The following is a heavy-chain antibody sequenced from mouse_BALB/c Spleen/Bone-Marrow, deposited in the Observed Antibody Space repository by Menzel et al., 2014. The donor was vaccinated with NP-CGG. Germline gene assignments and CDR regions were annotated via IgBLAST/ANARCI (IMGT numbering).Heavy chain of an antibody. D-gene: IGHD2-3*01. CDR1: GYTFSGYW. CDR2: ILPGSGST. Sequence: QVQLKQSGAELMKPGASVKISCKATGYTFSGYWIEWVKQRPGHGLEWIGEILPGSGSTNYNENFKGKATFTADTSSNTAYMQLSSLTSEDSAVYYCARSRDGYYGFAYWGQGTLVTVSA. CDR3: ARSRDGYYGFAY. J-gene: IGHJ3*01. V-gene: IGHV1-9*01.